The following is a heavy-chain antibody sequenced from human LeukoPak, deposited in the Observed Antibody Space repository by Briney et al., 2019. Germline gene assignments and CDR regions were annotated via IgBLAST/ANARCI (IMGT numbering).Heavy chain of an antibody. CDR1: GYTFTGYY. CDR2: INPNSGGT. Sequence: ASVEVSCKASGYTFTGYYMHWVRQAPGQGLEWMGWINPNSGGTNYAQKFQGRVTMTRDTSISTAYMELSRLRSDDTAVYYCARDHGYYYYMDVWGKGTTVTVSS. V-gene: IGHV1-2*02. J-gene: IGHJ6*03. CDR3: ARDHGYYYYMDV.